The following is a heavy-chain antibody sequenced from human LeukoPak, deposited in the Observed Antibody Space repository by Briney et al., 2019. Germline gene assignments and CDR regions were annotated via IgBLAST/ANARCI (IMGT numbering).Heavy chain of an antibody. CDR2: IYGSGYT. D-gene: IGHD3-3*01. V-gene: IGHV4-59*01. CDR3: ARKEWVPYYFDY. CDR1: GASISGWY. Sequence: SETLSLTCTVSGASISGWYWSWIRQPPGKGLEWIGYIYGSGYTNYNPSLKSRVTMSIDTSKNHFSLKLTSVTAADTAVYYCARKEWVPYYFDYWGQGTLVTVSS. J-gene: IGHJ4*02.